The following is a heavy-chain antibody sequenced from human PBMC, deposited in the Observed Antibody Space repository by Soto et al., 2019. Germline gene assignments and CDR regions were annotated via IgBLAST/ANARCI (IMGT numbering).Heavy chain of an antibody. Sequence: PGGSLRLSCAASGFTFSSYNMHWVRQAPGKGLEWVAVISYDGSNKYYADSVKGRFTISRDNSKNTLYLQMNSLRAEDTAVYYCARGWPPVGALDYYYYGMDVWGQGTTVTVSS. CDR1: GFTFSSYN. D-gene: IGHD1-26*01. CDR3: ARGWPPVGALDYYYYGMDV. V-gene: IGHV3-30-3*01. CDR2: ISYDGSNK. J-gene: IGHJ6*02.